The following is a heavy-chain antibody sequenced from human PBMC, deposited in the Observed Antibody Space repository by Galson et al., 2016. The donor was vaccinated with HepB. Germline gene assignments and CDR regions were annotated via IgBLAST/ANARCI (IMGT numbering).Heavy chain of an antibody. CDR3: ARVATYYDSGSYMGVADY. D-gene: IGHD3-10*01. Sequence: SETLSLTCNVSGGSISSHYWSWIRQPPGKRLEWIGYIYYSGSTNYNPSLKSRVTMSVDRSNGQFSLELTFVTAADTAVYYCARVATYYDSGSYMGVADYWGQGTLVTVSS. CDR2: IYYSGST. J-gene: IGHJ4*02. CDR1: GGSISSHY. V-gene: IGHV4-59*11.